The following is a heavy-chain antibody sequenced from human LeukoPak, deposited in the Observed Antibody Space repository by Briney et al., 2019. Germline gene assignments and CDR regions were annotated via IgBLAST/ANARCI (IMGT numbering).Heavy chain of an antibody. CDR2: ISAYSGNT. CDR3: ARDRVGQQLVGRKYYYYYMDV. Sequence: ASVKVSCKASGYTFTSYGISWVRQAPGQGLEWMGWISAYSGNTNYAQKLQGRVTMTTDTSTSTAYMELRSLRSDDTAVYYCARDRVGQQLVGRKYYYYYMDVWGKGTTVTISS. D-gene: IGHD6-13*01. J-gene: IGHJ6*03. CDR1: GYTFTSYG. V-gene: IGHV1-18*01.